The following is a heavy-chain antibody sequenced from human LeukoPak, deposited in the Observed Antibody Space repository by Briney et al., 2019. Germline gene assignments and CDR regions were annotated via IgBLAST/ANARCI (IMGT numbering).Heavy chain of an antibody. Sequence: GGSLRLSCAASGFTVSSNYMSWVRQAPGKGLEWVSIIYSAGATYYADSVRGRFTISRDSSKNTGSLHMNSLRAEDTAIYYCASGGLGARKYYSDPFHYWGQGTLVTVSS. J-gene: IGHJ4*02. CDR2: IYSAGAT. V-gene: IGHV3-53*01. CDR3: ASGGLGARKYYSDPFHY. CDR1: GFTVSSNY. D-gene: IGHD3-10*01.